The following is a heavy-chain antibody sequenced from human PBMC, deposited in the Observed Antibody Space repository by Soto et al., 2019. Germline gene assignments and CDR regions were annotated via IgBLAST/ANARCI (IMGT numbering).Heavy chain of an antibody. Sequence: PSETLSLTCAVYGGSFSGYNWSWIRQSPGKGLEWSGEINRSGSTNYNPSLKSRVTISVDTSKNQFSLKLSSVTAADTAVYYCASKLLQWLVADGFDNWGQGTRATVSS. CDR1: GGSFSGYN. D-gene: IGHD6-19*01. CDR3: ASKLLQWLVADGFDN. J-gene: IGHJ3*02. V-gene: IGHV4-34*01. CDR2: INRSGST.